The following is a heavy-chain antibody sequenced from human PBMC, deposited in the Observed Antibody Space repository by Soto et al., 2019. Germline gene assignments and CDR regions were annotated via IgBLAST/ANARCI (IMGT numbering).Heavy chain of an antibody. CDR2: IKSKTDGGTT. CDR3: TTGRVVTAFDY. V-gene: IGHV3-15*07. Sequence: EVQLVESGGGLVKPGGSLRLSCAASGFTFSNAWMNWVRQAPGKGLEWVGRIKSKTDGGTTDYAAPVKGRFTISRDDSNHTLYLKMNSLKTEDTAVYYCTTGRVVTAFDYWGQGTLVTVSS. CDR1: GFTFSNAW. D-gene: IGHD3-3*01. J-gene: IGHJ4*02.